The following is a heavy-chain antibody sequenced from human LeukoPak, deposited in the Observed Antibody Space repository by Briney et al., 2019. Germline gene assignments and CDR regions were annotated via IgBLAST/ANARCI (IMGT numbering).Heavy chain of an antibody. CDR1: GGSFSGYH. CDR3: ARDGRFPPEVLPRYFDY. D-gene: IGHD1-26*01. J-gene: IGHJ4*02. Sequence: SETLSLTCAVYGGSFSGYHWSWIRQSPGKGLEWIGEVTQSGSTNYNPSLTSRVTMSVDTSKNQFSLKLSSVTAADTAVYYCARDGRFPPEVLPRYFDYWGQGTLVTVSS. CDR2: VTQSGST. V-gene: IGHV4-34*01.